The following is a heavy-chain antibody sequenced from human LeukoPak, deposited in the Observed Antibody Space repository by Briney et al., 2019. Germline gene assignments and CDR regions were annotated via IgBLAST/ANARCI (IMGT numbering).Heavy chain of an antibody. V-gene: IGHV4-59*01. CDR3: ARDLGYSYGPLDY. Sequence: SETLSLPCTVSGGSISSYYWSWIRRPPGKGLEWIGYIYYSGCTNYNPSLKSRVTISVDTSKNQFSLKLSSVTAADTAVYYCARDLGYSYGPLDYWGQGTLVTVSS. CDR1: GGSISSYY. J-gene: IGHJ4*02. D-gene: IGHD5-18*01. CDR2: IYYSGCT.